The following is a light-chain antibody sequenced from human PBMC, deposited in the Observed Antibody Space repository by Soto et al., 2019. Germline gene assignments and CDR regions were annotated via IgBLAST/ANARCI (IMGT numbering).Light chain of an antibody. CDR3: QQRTYWT. V-gene: IGKV3-11*01. CDR2: DTF. CDR1: QSVSGY. J-gene: IGKJ1*01. Sequence: EIVLTQSPATLSLSPGERATLSCRASQSVSGYLAWYQQKPGQAPRLLIYDTFNRATDIPARFSGSGSGTDFTLTISSLEPEDFAVNYCQQRTYWTFGQGTKVEIK.